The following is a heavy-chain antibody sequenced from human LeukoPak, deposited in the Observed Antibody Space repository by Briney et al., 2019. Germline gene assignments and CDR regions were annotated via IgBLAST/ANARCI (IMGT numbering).Heavy chain of an antibody. D-gene: IGHD1-26*01. CDR2: IYYSGST. Sequence: SETLSLTCTVSGGSISSGGYYWSWIRQHPGKGLEWIGYIYYSGSTYYNPSLKSRVTISVDTSKNQFSLKLSSVTAADTAVYYCAKAGGSYLYYYYYYMDVWGKGTTVTVSS. J-gene: IGHJ6*03. V-gene: IGHV4-31*03. CDR3: AKAGGSYLYYYYYYMDV. CDR1: GGSISSGGYY.